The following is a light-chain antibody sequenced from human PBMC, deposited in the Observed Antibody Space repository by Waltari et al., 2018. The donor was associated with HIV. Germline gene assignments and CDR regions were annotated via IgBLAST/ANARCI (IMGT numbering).Light chain of an antibody. CDR1: CPNIGII. V-gene: IGLV1-47*01. Sequence: QSVLTHPPSASGTPGQRLPISCSSSCPNIGIILATCYPPLQGTAPKLLIYTNNQRPAGVPDRFSGSKSGTSASLAISGLRYEDEADYYCAAWNDRLSGYVFGTGTKVTV. CDR2: TNN. CDR3: AAWNDRLSGYV. J-gene: IGLJ1*01.